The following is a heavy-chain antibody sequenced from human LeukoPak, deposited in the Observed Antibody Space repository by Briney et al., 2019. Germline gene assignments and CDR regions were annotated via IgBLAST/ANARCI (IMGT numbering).Heavy chain of an antibody. CDR2: ISGSGGST. D-gene: IGHD5-12*01. CDR1: GFTFSNAW. Sequence: GGSLRLSCAASGFTFSNAWMSWVRQAPGKGLEWVSSISGSGGSTYYADSVKGRFTISRDNSKNTLYLQMNSLRAEDTAVYYCAGLGGLRVATIRGNWFDPWGQGTLVTVSS. CDR3: AGLGGLRVATIRGNWFDP. J-gene: IGHJ5*02. V-gene: IGHV3-23*01.